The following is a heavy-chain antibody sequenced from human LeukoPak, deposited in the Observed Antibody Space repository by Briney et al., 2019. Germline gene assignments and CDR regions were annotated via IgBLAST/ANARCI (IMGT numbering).Heavy chain of an antibody. D-gene: IGHD2-15*01. CDR3: ASSFGGFTFDY. J-gene: IGHJ4*02. CDR1: GGTFSSYA. V-gene: IGHV1-18*01. CDR2: ISAYNGNT. Sequence: ASVKVFCKASGGTFSSYAISWVRQAPGQGLEWMGGISAYNGNTNYAQKLQGRVTMTTDTSTSTAYMELRSLRSDDTAVYYCASSFGGFTFDYWGQGTLVTVSS.